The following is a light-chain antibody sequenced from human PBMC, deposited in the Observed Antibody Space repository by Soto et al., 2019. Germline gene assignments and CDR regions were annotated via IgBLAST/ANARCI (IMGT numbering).Light chain of an antibody. J-gene: IGKJ3*01. V-gene: IGKV1-6*01. CDR2: AAS. CDR3: LQKYFYPFT. CDR1: QGIRND. Sequence: AIQMTQSPSSLSASVGDRVTITCRASQGIRNDLDWFQQKPWKAPKLLIYAASNLQSGVPARFSGSVSGTDFTLTISSLQPEDFATYYCLQKYFYPFTCGPGTKVDIK.